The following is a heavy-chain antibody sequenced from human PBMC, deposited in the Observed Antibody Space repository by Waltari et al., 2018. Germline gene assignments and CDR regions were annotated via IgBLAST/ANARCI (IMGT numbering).Heavy chain of an antibody. CDR3: ARGRQLVRTFDY. Sequence: QVQLQQWGAGLLKPSETLSLTCAVYGGSFSGYYWSWIRQPPGKGLEWIGEINHSGSTNYNPSLKSRVTISVDTSKNQFSLKLSSVTAADTAVYYCARGRQLVRTFDYWGQGTLVTV. J-gene: IGHJ4*02. CDR1: GGSFSGYY. D-gene: IGHD6-13*01. CDR2: INHSGST. V-gene: IGHV4-34*01.